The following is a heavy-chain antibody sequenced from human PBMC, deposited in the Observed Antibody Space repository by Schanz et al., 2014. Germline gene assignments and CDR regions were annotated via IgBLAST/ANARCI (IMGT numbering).Heavy chain of an antibody. CDR1: GYTFTSYG. CDR3: ARDQWRLLNPERRMSTGGLGI. V-gene: IGHV1-18*01. D-gene: IGHD3-16*01. J-gene: IGHJ3*02. Sequence: QVQLVQSGAEVKKPGASVKVSCKASGYTFTSYGISWVRQAPGQGLEWMGWISAYNGNTNYAQKLQGRVTMTTDTSTSTAYMELRSLRSDDTAVYYCARDQWRLLNPERRMSTGGLGIWGQGTMVTVSS. CDR2: ISAYNGNT.